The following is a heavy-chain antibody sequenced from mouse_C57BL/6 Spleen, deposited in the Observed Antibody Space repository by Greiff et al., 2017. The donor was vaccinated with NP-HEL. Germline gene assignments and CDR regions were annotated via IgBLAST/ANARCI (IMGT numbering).Heavy chain of an antibody. CDR3: ARDTTAFDY. V-gene: IGHV5-6*01. CDR1: GFTFSSYG. CDR2: ISSGGSYT. D-gene: IGHD1-2*01. Sequence: EVMLVESGGDLVKPGGSLKLSCAASGFTFSSYGMSWVRQTPDKRLEWVATISSGGSYTYYPDSVKGRFTISRDNAKNTLYLQMSSLKSEDTAIYYCARDTTAFDYWGQGTTLTVSA. J-gene: IGHJ2*01.